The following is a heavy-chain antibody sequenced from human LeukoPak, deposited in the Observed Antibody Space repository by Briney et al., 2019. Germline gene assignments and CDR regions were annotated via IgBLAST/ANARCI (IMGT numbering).Heavy chain of an antibody. D-gene: IGHD6-13*01. Sequence: PSETLSLTCTVSGGSISSSSYYWGWIRQPPGKGLEWIGSIYYSGSTYFNPSLKSRVTISVDTSKNQFSLKLSSVTAADTAVYYCARDPHGYSSSWYGGDAFDIWGQGTMVTVSS. CDR2: IYYSGST. V-gene: IGHV4-39*02. CDR3: ARDPHGYSSSWYGGDAFDI. J-gene: IGHJ3*02. CDR1: GGSISSSSYY.